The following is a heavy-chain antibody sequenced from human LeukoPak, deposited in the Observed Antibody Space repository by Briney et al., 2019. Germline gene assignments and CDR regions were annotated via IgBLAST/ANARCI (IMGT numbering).Heavy chain of an antibody. CDR2: ISGDSNHV. CDR1: VFTLTYYT. J-gene: IGHJ4*02. CDR3: ARVVRGSSLDY. Sequence: PGGSLRLSCGTSVFTLTYYTMNWVRQAPGKVLEWLSSISGDSNHVYYAESVKGRFTISRDNADNSLFLQMDSLRAEDTAIYYCARVVRGSSLDYWGQGTLVTVSS. D-gene: IGHD1-26*01. V-gene: IGHV3-21*06.